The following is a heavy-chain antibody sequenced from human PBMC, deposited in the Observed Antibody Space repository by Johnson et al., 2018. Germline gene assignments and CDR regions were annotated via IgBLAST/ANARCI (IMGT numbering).Heavy chain of an antibody. D-gene: IGHD2-2*01. CDR2: ISYDGSNK. CDR1: GFTFSSFG. V-gene: IGHV3-30*18. J-gene: IGHJ3*02. CDR3: ANGRGLELLVPASLVTGAVDI. Sequence: VQLVETGGGVVQPGRSLRLSCAASGFTFSSFGMHWVRQAPGKGLEWVAIISYDGSNKYYADSVKGRFTFSRDNSKNTLYLQMNSLRPEDTAVYYCANGRGLELLVPASLVTGAVDIWGQGTVVTVSS.